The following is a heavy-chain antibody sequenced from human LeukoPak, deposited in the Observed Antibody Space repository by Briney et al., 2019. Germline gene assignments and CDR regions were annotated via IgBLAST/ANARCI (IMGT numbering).Heavy chain of an antibody. Sequence: GGSLRLSCAASGFTFSSYEMNWVRQAPGKGLEWVSYIGSTGITIHYADSVRGRFTISRDNAKNSLYLQMNSLRAEDTAVYYCARVGQYHFDYWGQGTLVTVSS. D-gene: IGHD3-10*01. J-gene: IGHJ4*02. V-gene: IGHV3-48*03. CDR3: ARVGQYHFDY. CDR2: IGSTGITI. CDR1: GFTFSSYE.